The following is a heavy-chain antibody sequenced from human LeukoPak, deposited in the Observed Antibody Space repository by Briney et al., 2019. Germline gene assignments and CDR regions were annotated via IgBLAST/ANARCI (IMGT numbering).Heavy chain of an antibody. CDR2: IYTSGST. V-gene: IGHV4-61*02. Sequence: SETLSLTCTVSGGSISSGSYYWSWIRQPAGKGLEWIGRIYTSGSTNYNPSLKSRVTISVDTSKNQFSLKLSSVTAADTAVYYCARDYYDSRGGIDYWGQGTLVTVSS. CDR1: GGSISSGSYY. CDR3: ARDYYDSRGGIDY. J-gene: IGHJ4*02. D-gene: IGHD3-22*01.